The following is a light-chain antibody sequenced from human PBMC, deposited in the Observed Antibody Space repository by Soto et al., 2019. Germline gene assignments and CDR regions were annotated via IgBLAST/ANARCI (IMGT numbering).Light chain of an antibody. Sequence: EIVLTQSPGTLSLSPGERATLSCRASQSVSSTYSAWYQQKPGQAPSLLIYGASRRATGIPDRFSGSGSGTDFTLTISRLEPEDFAVYYCQQYERSPTTFGGGTKVEIK. CDR2: GAS. CDR3: QQYERSPTT. J-gene: IGKJ4*01. CDR1: QSVSSTY. V-gene: IGKV3-20*01.